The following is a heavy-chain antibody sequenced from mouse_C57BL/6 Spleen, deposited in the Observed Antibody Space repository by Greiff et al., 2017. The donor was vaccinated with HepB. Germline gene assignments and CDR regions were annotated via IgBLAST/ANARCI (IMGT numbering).Heavy chain of an antibody. V-gene: IGHV1-59*01. J-gene: IGHJ1*03. CDR1: GYTFTSYW. CDR2: IDPSDSYT. CDR3: ARWGLYGNYYWYFDV. D-gene: IGHD2-1*01. Sequence: VQLQQPGAELVRPGTSVKLSCKASGYTFTSYWMHWVKQRPGQGLEWIGVIDPSDSYTNYNQKFKGKATLTVDTSSSTAYMQLSSLTSEDSAVYYWARWGLYGNYYWYFDVWGTGTTVTVSS.